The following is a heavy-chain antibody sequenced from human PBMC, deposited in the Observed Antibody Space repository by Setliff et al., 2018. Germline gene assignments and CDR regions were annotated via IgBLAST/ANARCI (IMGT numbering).Heavy chain of an antibody. CDR2: IKQDGSEK. J-gene: IGHJ6*03. Sequence: QPGGSLRLSCAASGLTFSSYWMSWVRQPPGKGLEWVANIKQDGSEKYYVDSVKGRFTISRDNAKNSLYLQMNSLRADDAAVYYCARSSAPIKRDYMDVWGKGTTVTVSS. CDR1: GLTFSSYW. CDR3: ARSSAPIKRDYMDV. V-gene: IGHV3-7*01. D-gene: IGHD2-2*02.